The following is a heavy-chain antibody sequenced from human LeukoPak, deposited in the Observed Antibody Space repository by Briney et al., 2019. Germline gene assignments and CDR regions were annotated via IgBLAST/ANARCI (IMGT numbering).Heavy chain of an antibody. Sequence: GGSLRLSCAASGFTFSSYEMNWVRQAPGKGLEWVSYISSSGSTIYYADSVKGRFTISRDNAKNSLYLQMNSLRAEDTAVYYCARERGDILTGYYLTPRLFYYYYMDVWGKGTTVTISS. J-gene: IGHJ6*03. CDR3: ARERGDILTGYYLTPRLFYYYYMDV. CDR2: ISSSGSTI. CDR1: GFTFSSYE. V-gene: IGHV3-48*03. D-gene: IGHD3-9*01.